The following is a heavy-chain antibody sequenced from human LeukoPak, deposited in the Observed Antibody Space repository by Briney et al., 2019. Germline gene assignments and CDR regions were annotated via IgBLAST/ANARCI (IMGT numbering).Heavy chain of an antibody. V-gene: IGHV1-69*04. CDR2: IIPILDIV. CDR1: GGTFSSYA. J-gene: IGHJ4*02. D-gene: IGHD3-22*01. Sequence: SVKVSCKASGGTFSSYAIIWVRQAPGQGLEWMGRIIPILDIVNYAQKFQGRVMITADKSTSTAYMELSSLRSEDTAVYYCARTSIYYYDSSGYYFDYWGQGTLVTVSS. CDR3: ARTSIYYYDSSGYYFDY.